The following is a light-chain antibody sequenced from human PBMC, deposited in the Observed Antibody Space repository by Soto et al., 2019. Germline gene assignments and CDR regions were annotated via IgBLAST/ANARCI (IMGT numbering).Light chain of an antibody. CDR1: QGVXSSY. J-gene: IGKJ5*01. Sequence: IALTQSPFTLSLSPGERATLSCRASQGVXSSYLAWYQQKPGQAPRLLXDGASSSATGSPDRLSGSGSGTDFTRTISRLEPEDSAGYYWQQYGTSTRTFGQGTRLEIK. CDR2: GAS. V-gene: IGKV3-20*01. CDR3: QQYGTSTRT.